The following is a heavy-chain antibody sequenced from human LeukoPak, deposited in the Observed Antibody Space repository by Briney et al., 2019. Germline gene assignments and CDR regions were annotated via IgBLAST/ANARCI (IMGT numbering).Heavy chain of an antibody. D-gene: IGHD6-13*01. CDR1: GFTFSSYG. CDR3: APQQLPYYYGMDV. V-gene: IGHV3-33*01. Sequence: GGSLRLSCAASGFTFSSYGMHWVRQAPGKGLEWVAVIWYDGSNKYYADSVKGRFTISRDNSKNTLYLQMNSLRAEDTAVYYCAPQQLPYYYGMDVWGQGTTVTVSS. J-gene: IGHJ6*02. CDR2: IWYDGSNK.